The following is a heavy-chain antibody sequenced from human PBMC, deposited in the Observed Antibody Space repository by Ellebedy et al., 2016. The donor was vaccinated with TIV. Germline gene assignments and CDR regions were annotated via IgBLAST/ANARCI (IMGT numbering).Heavy chain of an antibody. J-gene: IGHJ5*02. CDR1: GGSISSYY. CDR3: ARRAVYYGSGKAFDP. D-gene: IGHD3-10*01. Sequence: SETLSLTXTVSGGSISSYYWSWIRQPPGKGLEWIGYIYYSGSTNYNPSLKSRVTISVDTSKNQFSLKLSSVTAADTAVYYCARRAVYYGSGKAFDPWGQGTLVTVSS. V-gene: IGHV4-59*01. CDR2: IYYSGST.